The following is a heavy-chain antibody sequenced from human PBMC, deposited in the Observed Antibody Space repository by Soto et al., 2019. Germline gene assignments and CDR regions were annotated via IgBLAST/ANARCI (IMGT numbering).Heavy chain of an antibody. CDR3: ARHTVYYDSSGYFEY. D-gene: IGHD3-22*01. Sequence: SETLSLTCTVSAGSISNHFWSWIRQPPGKGLEWIGYIYYSGSTNYNPSLKSRVTVSVDTSNNQLSLKLSSVTAADTAVYYCARHTVYYDSSGYFEYWGQGTLVTVSS. J-gene: IGHJ4*02. CDR1: AGSISNHF. V-gene: IGHV4-59*11. CDR2: IYYSGST.